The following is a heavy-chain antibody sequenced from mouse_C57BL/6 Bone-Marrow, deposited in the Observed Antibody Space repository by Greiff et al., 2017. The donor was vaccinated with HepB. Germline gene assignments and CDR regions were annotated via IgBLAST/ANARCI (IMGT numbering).Heavy chain of an antibody. J-gene: IGHJ4*01. Sequence: EVQRVESGPVLVKPGASVKMSCKASGYTFTDYYMNWVKQSHGKSLEWIGVINPYNGGTSYNQKFKGKATLTVDKSSSTAYMELNSLTSEDSAVYYCLWPYAMDYWGQGTSVTVSS. V-gene: IGHV1-19*01. CDR2: INPYNGGT. CDR3: LWPYAMDY. CDR1: GYTFTDYY. D-gene: IGHD1-1*02.